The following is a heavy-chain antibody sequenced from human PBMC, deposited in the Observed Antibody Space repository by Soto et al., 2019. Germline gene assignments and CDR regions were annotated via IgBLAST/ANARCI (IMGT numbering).Heavy chain of an antibody. D-gene: IGHD2-15*01. CDR3: ARLKGYCSGGSCHAEVYYYYYYYMDV. CDR2: IYYSGST. Sequence: SETLSLTCTVSGGSISSSSYYWGWIRQPPGKGLEWIGSIYYSGSTYYNPSLKSRVTISVDTSKSQFSLMLSSVAASDTAVYYCARLKGYCSGGSCHAEVYYYYYYYMDVWGKGTTVTVSS. CDR1: GGSISSSSYY. V-gene: IGHV4-39*01. J-gene: IGHJ6*03.